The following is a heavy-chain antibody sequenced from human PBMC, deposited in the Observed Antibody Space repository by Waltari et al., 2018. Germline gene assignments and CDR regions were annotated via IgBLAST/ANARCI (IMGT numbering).Heavy chain of an antibody. CDR2: IKQDGSEK. J-gene: IGHJ4*02. D-gene: IGHD3-10*01. CDR3: ARGDGSGMAY. CDR1: EFTFSSYW. Sequence: EVQVVESGGGLVQPGGSLRLSCAASEFTFSSYWMSWVRQAPGKGLEWVANIKQDGSEKYYVDSVKGRFTISRDNAKNSLYLQMSSLRAEDTAVYYCARGDGSGMAYWGQGTLVTVSS. V-gene: IGHV3-7*03.